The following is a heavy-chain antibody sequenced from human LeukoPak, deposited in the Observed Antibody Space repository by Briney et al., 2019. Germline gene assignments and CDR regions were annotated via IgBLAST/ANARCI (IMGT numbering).Heavy chain of an antibody. CDR3: AKDRGVTTAEYFQY. J-gene: IGHJ1*01. CDR2: ISSSSSTI. V-gene: IGHV3-48*01. D-gene: IGHD4-17*01. Sequence: QSGGSLRLSCAASGFTFRSYSVNWVRQAPGKGLEWVSYISSSSSTIYYADSVKGRFTISRDNSKNTLYLQMNSLRAEDTAVYYCAKDRGVTTAEYFQYWGQGTLVTVSS. CDR1: GFTFRSYS.